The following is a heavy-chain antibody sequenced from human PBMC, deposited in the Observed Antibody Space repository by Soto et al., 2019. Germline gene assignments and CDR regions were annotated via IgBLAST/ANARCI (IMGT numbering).Heavy chain of an antibody. CDR2: INPNSGST. CDR1: GYTFTNYD. V-gene: IGHV1-8*01. D-gene: IGHD3-10*01. CDR3: ARGQVGTHRY. Sequence: QVQLVQSGAEVKKPGASVKVSCKASGYTFTNYDINWVRQATGQGLEWLGWINPNSGSTDYAQRFQGRVTMTRNTSISTAYMELSSLRSEYTAVYYCARGQVGTHRYWGQGTLLTVSS. J-gene: IGHJ4*02.